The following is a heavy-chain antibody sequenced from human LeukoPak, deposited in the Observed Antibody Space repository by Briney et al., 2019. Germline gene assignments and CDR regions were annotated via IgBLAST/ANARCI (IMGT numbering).Heavy chain of an antibody. CDR3: AREGGVVLLVYAPNTGWFYP. D-gene: IGHD2-8*01. CDR1: GGTFSSYA. V-gene: IGHV1-69*01. CDR2: IIPIFGTA. Sequence: SVKVSCKASGGTFSSYAISLVRQAPGQGLEWMGGIIPIFGTANYAQKFQGRVTITADESTSTAYMELSSLRSEDPAVYYCAREGGVVLLVYAPNTGWFYPWGQGTLVTVSS. J-gene: IGHJ5*01.